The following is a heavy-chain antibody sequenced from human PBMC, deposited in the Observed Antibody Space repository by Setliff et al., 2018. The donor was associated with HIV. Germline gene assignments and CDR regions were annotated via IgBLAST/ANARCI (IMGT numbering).Heavy chain of an antibody. CDR1: GDSISTDY. V-gene: IGHV4-4*09. D-gene: IGHD2-8*02. Sequence: SETLSLTCTVSGDSISTDYWTWIRQPPGKGLEWIGYIYNSASTSYNPSLKSRVTISVDTSKNQFSLKLSSVTAADTAVYYCARLIHTGLLYFDYWGLGMLVTVSS. J-gene: IGHJ4*02. CDR2: IYNSAST. CDR3: ARLIHTGLLYFDY.